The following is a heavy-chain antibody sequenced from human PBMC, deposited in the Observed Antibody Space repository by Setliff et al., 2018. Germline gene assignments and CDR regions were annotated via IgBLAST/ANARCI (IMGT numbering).Heavy chain of an antibody. Sequence: ASVKVSCKASGYTFTAYYIHWVRQAPGQGLEWMGWINPRTGVTNSAQKFQGRVTMTRDTSITTVYMDLSRLKSDDTAVYYCARGTDYHGSGSYWAKDVWGKGTTVTVSS. CDR1: GYTFTAYY. J-gene: IGHJ6*04. CDR3: ARGTDYHGSGSYWAKDV. D-gene: IGHD3-10*01. CDR2: INPRTGVT. V-gene: IGHV1-2*02.